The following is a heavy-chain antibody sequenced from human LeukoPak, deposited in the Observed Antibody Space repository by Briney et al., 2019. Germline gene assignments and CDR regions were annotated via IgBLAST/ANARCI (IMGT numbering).Heavy chain of an antibody. CDR1: GFTFSSYA. CDR2: ISSSSSYI. D-gene: IGHD2-2*01. V-gene: IGHV3-21*01. CDR3: ARDCIGCSSTMDV. J-gene: IGHJ6*03. Sequence: GGSLRLSCAASGFTFSSYAMHWVRQAPGKGLEWVSSISSSSSYIYYADSVKGRFTISRDNAKNSLYLQMNSLRAEDTAVYYCARDCIGCSSTMDVWGKGTTVTVSS.